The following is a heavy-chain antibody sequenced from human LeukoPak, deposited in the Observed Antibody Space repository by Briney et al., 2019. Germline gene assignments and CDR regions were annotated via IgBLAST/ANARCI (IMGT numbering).Heavy chain of an antibody. CDR2: IGNNGGGI. D-gene: IGHD3/OR15-3a*01. V-gene: IGHV3-23*01. CDR1: GFTFSTYT. CDR3: ARDQYDTWSRRGNFDS. Sequence: GGSLRLSCAASGFTFSTYTMYWVRHPPGKRLEWVSIIGNNGGGIHYADSVRGRFTISRDNSKNALYLQMNSLRAEDTAVFYCARDQYDTWSRRGNFDSWGQGTLVIVSS. J-gene: IGHJ4*02.